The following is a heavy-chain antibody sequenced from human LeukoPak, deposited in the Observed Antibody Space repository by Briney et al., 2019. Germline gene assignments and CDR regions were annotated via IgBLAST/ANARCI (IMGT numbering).Heavy chain of an antibody. CDR2: ISNSGST. CDR3: ARDHGYYDSSGYFHAFDY. Sequence: PSETLSLTCTVSDGSISSVDYYWNWIRQPPGKGLEWILYISNSGSTYYNPSLKSRVTISLDKSKSQFSLQLSSVTAADTAVYYCARDHGYYDSSGYFHAFDYWGQGTLVTVSS. D-gene: IGHD3-22*01. V-gene: IGHV4-30-4*01. CDR1: DGSISSVDYY. J-gene: IGHJ4*02.